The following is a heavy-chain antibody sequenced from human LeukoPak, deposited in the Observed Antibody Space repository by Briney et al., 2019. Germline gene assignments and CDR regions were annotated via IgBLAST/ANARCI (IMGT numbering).Heavy chain of an antibody. D-gene: IGHD6-13*01. V-gene: IGHV4-39*01. CDR1: GGSISSSSYY. CDR2: IYYRGST. Sequence: NPSETLSLTCTVSGGSISSSSYYWGWIRQPPGKGLEWIGSIYYRGSTYYNPSLKSRVTISVDTSKNQFSLKLSSVTAADTAVYYCARQHYSSSWYSHWGQGTLVTVSS. J-gene: IGHJ4*02. CDR3: ARQHYSSSWYSH.